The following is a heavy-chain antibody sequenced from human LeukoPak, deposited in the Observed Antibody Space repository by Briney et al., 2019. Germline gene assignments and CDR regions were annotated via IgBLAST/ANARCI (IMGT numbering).Heavy chain of an antibody. J-gene: IGHJ4*02. Sequence: ASVKVSCKASGFTFNAYNIHWVRQAPGQGLEWMGWINPKSGGANYAQKFQGRVTMTRDTSISTAYMELSRLRSDDTAVYYCARGVGYYDSSGYYAFGYWGQGTLVTVSS. D-gene: IGHD3-22*01. V-gene: IGHV1-2*02. CDR1: GFTFNAYN. CDR2: INPKSGGA. CDR3: ARGVGYYDSSGYYAFGY.